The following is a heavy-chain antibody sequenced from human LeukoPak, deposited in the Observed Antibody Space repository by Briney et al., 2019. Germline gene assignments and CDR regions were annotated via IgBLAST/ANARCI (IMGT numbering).Heavy chain of an antibody. J-gene: IGHJ3*02. CDR1: GYSFTNYW. V-gene: IGHV5-51*01. CDR2: VYPGDSDI. CDR3: ARGRGRQATDAFDI. Sequence: GESLKISCKGSGYSFTNYWIGWVRQMPGKGLEWMGIVYPGDSDIRYSPSFQGQVTISADKSISTAYLQCSSLKASDTAMYYCARGRGRQATDAFDIWGQGTMVTVSS. D-gene: IGHD3-16*01.